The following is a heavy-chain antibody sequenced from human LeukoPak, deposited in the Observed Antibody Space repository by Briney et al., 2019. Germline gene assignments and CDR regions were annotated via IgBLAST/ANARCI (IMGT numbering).Heavy chain of an antibody. CDR2: IYYSGST. Sequence: SSETLSLTCTVSGGSISSDSYYWAWIRQPPGKGLEWIASIYYSGSTYYNPSLKSRVTISVDTSRNQFSLKLSSVTAADTAVYYCASLAVAGLSEGYWGQGTLDIVSS. CDR1: GGSISSDSYY. D-gene: IGHD6-19*01. J-gene: IGHJ4*02. V-gene: IGHV4-39*01. CDR3: ASLAVAGLSEGY.